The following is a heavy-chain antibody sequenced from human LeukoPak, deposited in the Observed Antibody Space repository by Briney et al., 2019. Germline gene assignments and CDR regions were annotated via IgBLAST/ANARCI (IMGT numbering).Heavy chain of an antibody. V-gene: IGHV3-23*01. J-gene: IGHJ4*02. CDR1: GFTFSKYA. CDR2: ISGSGGST. Sequence: GGSPRLSCEASGFTFSKYAMSWVRQAPGKGLEWVSAISGSGGSTHYADSVKGRFTISRDNSKNTLYLQMNSLRAEDTAVYYCAKDWASGNFFDYWGQGTLVTVSS. D-gene: IGHD1-14*01. CDR3: AKDWASGNFFDY.